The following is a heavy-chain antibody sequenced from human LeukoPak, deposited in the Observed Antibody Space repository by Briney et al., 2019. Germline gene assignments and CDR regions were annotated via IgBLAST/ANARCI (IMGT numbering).Heavy chain of an antibody. D-gene: IGHD6-13*01. CDR3: AIIAAAGKSSVWFDP. Sequence: SETLSLTCAVYGGSFSGYYWSWIRQPPGKGLEWIGEINHSESTNYNPSLKSRVTISVDTSKNQFSLKLSSVTAADTAVYYCAIIAAAGKSSVWFDPWGQGTLVS. V-gene: IGHV4-34*01. J-gene: IGHJ5*02. CDR1: GGSFSGYY. CDR2: INHSEST.